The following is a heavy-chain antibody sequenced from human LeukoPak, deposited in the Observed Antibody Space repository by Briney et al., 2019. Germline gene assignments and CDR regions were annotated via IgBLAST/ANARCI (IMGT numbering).Heavy chain of an antibody. D-gene: IGHD5-24*01. CDR3: TRSGDGAFDT. CDR1: GFTFSVYA. Sequence: GGSLRLSCAASGFTFSVYAMNWVRQTPGKGLEWVSYISYNSETAHYADSVRGRFTISRGNAKNSLYLQMNSLRAEDTAVYYCTRSGDGAFDTWGQGTLVTVSS. CDR2: ISYNSETA. J-gene: IGHJ3*02. V-gene: IGHV3-48*04.